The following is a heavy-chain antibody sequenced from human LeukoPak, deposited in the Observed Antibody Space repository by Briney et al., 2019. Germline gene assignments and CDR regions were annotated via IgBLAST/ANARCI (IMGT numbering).Heavy chain of an antibody. Sequence: PSETLSLTCTVSGGPISSGDYYWSWIRQPPGKGLEWIGYIYYSGSTYYNPSLKSRVTISVDTSKNQFSLKLSSVTAADTAVYYCARTFGELLGDDYWGQGTLVTVSS. CDR1: GGPISSGDYY. D-gene: IGHD3-10*01. J-gene: IGHJ4*02. V-gene: IGHV4-30-4*08. CDR3: ARTFGELLGDDY. CDR2: IYYSGST.